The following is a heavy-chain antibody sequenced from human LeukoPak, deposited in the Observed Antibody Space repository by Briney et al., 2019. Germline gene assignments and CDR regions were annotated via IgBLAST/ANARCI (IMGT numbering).Heavy chain of an antibody. CDR3: ARVLFTSSWSRPFDY. J-gene: IGHJ4*02. Sequence: SVKVSCKASGGTFSSYAISWVRQAPGQGLEWMGGIIPIFGTANYAQKFQGRVTITADESTSTAYMELSSLRSEDTAVYYCARVLFTSSWSRPFDYWGQGTLVTVSS. CDR2: IIPIFGTA. V-gene: IGHV1-69*13. CDR1: GGTFSSYA. D-gene: IGHD6-13*01.